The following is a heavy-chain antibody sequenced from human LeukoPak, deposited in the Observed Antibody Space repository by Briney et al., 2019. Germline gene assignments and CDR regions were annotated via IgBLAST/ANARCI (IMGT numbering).Heavy chain of an antibody. CDR2: ISDSGGRT. CDR1: GFTFRSYA. V-gene: IGHV3-23*01. D-gene: IGHD2-21*02. Sequence: PGGSLRLSCAASGFTFRSYAMNWVRQAPGKGLEWVSGISDSGGRTYYAESVKGRFAISRDNSKNTLYLQMNSLRVEDTAVYYCAKDLPTECRGDCPSDYWDQGTLVTVSS. J-gene: IGHJ4*02. CDR3: AKDLPTECRGDCPSDY.